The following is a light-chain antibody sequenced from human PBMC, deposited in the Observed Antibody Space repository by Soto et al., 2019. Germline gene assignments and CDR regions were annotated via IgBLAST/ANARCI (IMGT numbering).Light chain of an antibody. J-gene: IGLJ3*02. CDR3: QSYDSSLSGSNWV. CDR2: ANT. CDR1: SSNIGAGYD. V-gene: IGLV1-40*01. Sequence: QSVLTQPPSVSGAPGQRVTIPCTGSSSNIGAGYDVHWYQQLPGTAPKLLIYANTNRPSGVPDRFSGSKSGTSASLAITGLQAEDEADYYCQSYDSSLSGSNWVFGGGTKLTV.